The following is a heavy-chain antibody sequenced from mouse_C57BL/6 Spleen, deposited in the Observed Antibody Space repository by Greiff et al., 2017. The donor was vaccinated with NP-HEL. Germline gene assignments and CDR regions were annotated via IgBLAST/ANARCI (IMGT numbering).Heavy chain of an antibody. CDR3: AKRGESNYYAMDD. J-gene: IGHJ4*01. D-gene: IGHD2-5*01. V-gene: IGHV2-9*01. Sequence: VQRVESGPGLVAPSQSLSITCTVSGFSLTSYGVDWVRQPPGKGLEWLGVIRGGGSPNYTSALMSRLSISKDNSNSQVFLKMNMLQTDDTAMYYCAKRGESNYYAMDDWGQGTSVTVSS. CDR2: IRGGGSP. CDR1: GFSLTSYG.